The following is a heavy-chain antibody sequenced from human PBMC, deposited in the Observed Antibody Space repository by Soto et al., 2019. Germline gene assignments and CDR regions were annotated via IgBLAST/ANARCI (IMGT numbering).Heavy chain of an antibody. D-gene: IGHD4-17*01. CDR2: IIPIFGTA. Sequence: SVKVSCKSSGCTFSSYAISWVRQAPGQGLEWMGRIIPIFGTANYAQKFQGRVTITADESTSTAYMELSSLRSEDTAVYYCARSGHDYGDYLADYWGQGTLVTVSS. CDR3: ARSGHDYGDYLADY. V-gene: IGHV1-69*13. J-gene: IGHJ4*02. CDR1: GCTFSSYA.